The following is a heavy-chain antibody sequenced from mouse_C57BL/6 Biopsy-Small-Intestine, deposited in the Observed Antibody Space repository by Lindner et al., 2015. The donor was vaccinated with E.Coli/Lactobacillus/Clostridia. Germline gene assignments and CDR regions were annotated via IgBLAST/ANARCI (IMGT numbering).Heavy chain of an antibody. V-gene: IGHV14-2*01. CDR3: VPYYFGFAH. Sequence: VQLQESGAELVKPGASVMLSCTASGFNIKDYYMHWVKQRTELGLEWIGRIDPEDGETKYAPKFQGKATITADTSSNTAFLHLNSLTPEDTAVYYCVPYYFGFAHWGQGTLVTVSA. J-gene: IGHJ3*01. D-gene: IGHD1-1*01. CDR2: IDPEDGET. CDR1: GFNIKDYY.